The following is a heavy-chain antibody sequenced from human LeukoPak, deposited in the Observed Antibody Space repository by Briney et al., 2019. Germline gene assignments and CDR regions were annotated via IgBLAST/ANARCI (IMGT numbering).Heavy chain of an antibody. CDR2: ISSSSTYI. CDR1: GFTFSSYE. Sequence: GGSLRLSCAASGFTFSSYEMNWVRQTPGKGLDWVSSISSSSTYIYYADSLKGRFTISRDNAKNSLYLQMNSLRAEDTAVYFCARDLSVGAKPDLGFDYWGQGTLVTVSS. J-gene: IGHJ4*02. V-gene: IGHV3-21*01. CDR3: ARDLSVGAKPDLGFDY. D-gene: IGHD1-26*01.